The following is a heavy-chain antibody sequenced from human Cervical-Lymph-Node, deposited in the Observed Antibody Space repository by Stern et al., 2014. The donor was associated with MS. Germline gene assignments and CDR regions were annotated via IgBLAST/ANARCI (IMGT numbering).Heavy chain of an antibody. Sequence: VQLQESGPGLVKPSQTLSLICSVSGVSISSGGYYWSWIRQQPGKGLEWMAYIYNTGSTYFNPSLQNRLTISVDTSKNQVSLKLSSVTAADTGVYYCASPGSPNFYDVDVWGQGTAVTVSS. CDR2: IYNTGST. D-gene: IGHD1-1*01. CDR1: GVSISSGGYY. V-gene: IGHV4-31*02. CDR3: ASPGSPNFYDVDV. J-gene: IGHJ6*02.